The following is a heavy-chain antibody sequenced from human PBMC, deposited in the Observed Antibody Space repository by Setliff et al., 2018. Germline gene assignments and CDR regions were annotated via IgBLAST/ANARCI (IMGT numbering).Heavy chain of an antibody. CDR2: ISTYNGHT. Sequence: ASVKVSCKASGYTFTNYGFSWVRQAPGQGLEWMGWISTYNGHTNYAQKLQGRVTMTTDTSTSTAYMELRSLRSDDTAVYYCASDGQGNYNFWSGSYYYYGMDVCGQGTTVTVSS. CDR1: GYTFTNYG. J-gene: IGHJ6*02. CDR3: ASDGQGNYNFWSGSYYYYGMDV. D-gene: IGHD3-3*01. V-gene: IGHV1-18*01.